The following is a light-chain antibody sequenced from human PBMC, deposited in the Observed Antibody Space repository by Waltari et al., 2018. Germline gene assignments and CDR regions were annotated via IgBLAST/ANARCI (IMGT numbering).Light chain of an antibody. CDR2: DVS. J-gene: IGLJ1*01. Sequence: QSSLTQPRSLSGSPGQSLTISCPGTSSDGGGYNYVSWYQQHPGKAPKVMIYDVSQRPSGVPDRFSGSKSGNTASLTISGLQAEDEADYYCCSYAGSFTYVFGTGTKVTVL. CDR3: CSYAGSFTYV. V-gene: IGLV2-11*01. CDR1: SSDGGGYNY.